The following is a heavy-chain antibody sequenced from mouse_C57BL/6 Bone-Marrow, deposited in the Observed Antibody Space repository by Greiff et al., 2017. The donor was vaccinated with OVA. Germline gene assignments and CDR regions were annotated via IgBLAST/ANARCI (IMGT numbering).Heavy chain of an antibody. D-gene: IGHD1-1*01. J-gene: IGHJ2*01. CDR1: GYTFTDYN. V-gene: IGHV1-22*01. CDR2: INPNNGGT. CDR3: ATGPLYYYYFDY. Sequence: DVQLQESGPELVKPGASVKMSCKASGYTFTDYNMHWVKQSHGKSLEWIGYINPNNGGTSYNQKFKGKATLTVNKSSSTAYMELRSLTSEDSAVYYCATGPLYYYYFDYWGQGTTLTVSS.